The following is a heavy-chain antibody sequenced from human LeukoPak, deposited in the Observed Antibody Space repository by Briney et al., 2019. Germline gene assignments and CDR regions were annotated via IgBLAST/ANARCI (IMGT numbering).Heavy chain of an antibody. Sequence: GGSLRLSCAASGFTFSIYSMNWVRQAPGKGLEWVSYITSRSRHIYYADSVKGRFTISRDNAKNSLYLQMNSLRAEDTAVYYCARTAYGPELDDHVWESYRYPIWGQGTMVPVSS. CDR1: GFTFSIYS. CDR3: ARTAYGPELDDHVWESYRYPI. D-gene: IGHD3-16*02. V-gene: IGHV3-48*01. J-gene: IGHJ3*02. CDR2: ITSRSRHI.